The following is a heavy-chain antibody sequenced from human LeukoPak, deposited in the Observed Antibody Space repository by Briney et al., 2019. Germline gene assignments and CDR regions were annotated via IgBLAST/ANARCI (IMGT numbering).Heavy chain of an antibody. V-gene: IGHV3-21*01. J-gene: IGHJ4*01. CDR1: GFTFSSYS. CDR3: AKLLRDVTIYDF. Sequence: PGGSLRLSCAASGFTFSSYSMNWVRQAPGKGLEWVSSISSSSSYIYYADSVKGRLTISRDNAKNSLFLQMNFLRVEDTAFYYCAKLLRDVTIYDFWGHGALVTVSS. D-gene: IGHD5-24*01. CDR2: ISSSSSYI.